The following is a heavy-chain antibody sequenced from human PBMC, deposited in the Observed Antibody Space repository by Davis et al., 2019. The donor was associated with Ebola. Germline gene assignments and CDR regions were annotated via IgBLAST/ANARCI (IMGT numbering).Heavy chain of an antibody. CDR3: ARGRGFKGEYYFDY. CDR2: IKQDGSEK. D-gene: IGHD3-16*01. J-gene: IGHJ4*02. Sequence: GESLKISCAASGFTFSSYWMSWVRQAPGKGLEWVANIKQDGSEKYYVDSVKGRFTISRDNAKNSLYLQMNSLRAEDTALYHCARGRGFKGEYYFDYWGQGTLVTVSS. V-gene: IGHV3-7*03. CDR1: GFTFSSYW.